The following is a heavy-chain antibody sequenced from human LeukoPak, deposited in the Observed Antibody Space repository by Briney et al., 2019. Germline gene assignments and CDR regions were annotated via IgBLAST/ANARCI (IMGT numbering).Heavy chain of an antibody. J-gene: IGHJ4*02. CDR2: ISGSGAST. CDR1: GFTFSSFA. Sequence: GGSLRLSCAASGFTFSSFAMTWVRQAPGKGLEWVSAISGSGASTYYADSVKGRFTISRDNSKNTLYLQMNSLRAEDTAVYYCAKDLYYYDSSGALDYWGQGTLVTVSS. CDR3: AKDLYYYDSSGALDY. V-gene: IGHV3-23*01. D-gene: IGHD3-22*01.